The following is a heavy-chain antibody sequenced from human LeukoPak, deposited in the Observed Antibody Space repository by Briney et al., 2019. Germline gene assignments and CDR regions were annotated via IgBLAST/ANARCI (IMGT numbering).Heavy chain of an antibody. J-gene: IGHJ5*02. V-gene: IGHV4-59*01. CDR2: IYGSGST. Sequence: SETLSLTCTVSGGSISSYFWSWIRQPPGKGLEWIGHIYGSGSTNYNPSLKSRVTLSVDTSKNQFSLKLSSVTAADTAVYYCAREGTSGTHLNWFDPWGQGTLVTVSS. D-gene: IGHD1-1*01. CDR3: AREGTSGTHLNWFDP. CDR1: GGSISSYF.